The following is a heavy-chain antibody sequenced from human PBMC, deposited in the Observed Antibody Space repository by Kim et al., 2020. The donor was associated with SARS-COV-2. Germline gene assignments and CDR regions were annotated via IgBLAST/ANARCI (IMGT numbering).Heavy chain of an antibody. Sequence: SETLSLTCTVSGGSISSSSYYWGWIRQPPGKGLEWIGSIYYSGSTYYNPSLKSRVTISVDTSKNQFSLKLSSVTAADTAVYYCARQLQLWRIFDAFDIWG. CDR2: IYYSGST. J-gene: IGHJ3*02. D-gene: IGHD5-18*01. CDR1: GGSISSSSYY. V-gene: IGHV4-39*01. CDR3: ARQLQLWRIFDAFDI.